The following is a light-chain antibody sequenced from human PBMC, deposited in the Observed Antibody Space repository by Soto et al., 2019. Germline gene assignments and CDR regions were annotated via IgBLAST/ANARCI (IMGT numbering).Light chain of an antibody. CDR1: QSVGSS. CDR3: QQRSNWPRT. V-gene: IGKV3-11*01. J-gene: IGKJ1*01. CDR2: DAS. Sequence: EIVLTQSPATLSLSPGERGSLSCRASQSVGSSLAWYQQKPGQAPRLLIYDASNRATGIPARFSGSGSETDFTLTISSLEPEDFAVSYCQQRSNWPRTFGQGTKVEIK.